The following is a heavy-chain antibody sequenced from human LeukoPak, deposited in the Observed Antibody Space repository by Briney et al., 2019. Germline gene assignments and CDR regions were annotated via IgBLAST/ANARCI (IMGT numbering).Heavy chain of an antibody. CDR1: GFTFSSYA. CDR3: AKEDDYDILTGYFAPFDY. Sequence: GGSLRFSCAASGFTFSSYAMSWVRQAPGKGLEWVSAISGSGGSTYYADSVKGRFTISRDNSKNTLYLQMNSLRAEDTAVYYCAKEDDYDILTGYFAPFDYWGQGTLVTVSS. D-gene: IGHD3-9*01. J-gene: IGHJ4*02. CDR2: ISGSGGST. V-gene: IGHV3-23*01.